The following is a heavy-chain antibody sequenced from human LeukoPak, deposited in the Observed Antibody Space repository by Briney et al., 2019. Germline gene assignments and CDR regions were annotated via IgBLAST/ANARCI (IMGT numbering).Heavy chain of an antibody. D-gene: IGHD3-22*01. J-gene: IGHJ4*02. CDR3: ARDPMYYYDSSGYYKTTDY. CDR1: GYTFTSYG. CDR2: ISAYNGNT. V-gene: IGHV1-18*01. Sequence: ASVTVSCKASGYTFTSYGISWVRQAPGQGLEWMGWISAYNGNTNYAQKLQGRVTMTTDTSTSTAYMELRSLRSDDTAVYYCARDPMYYYDSSGYYKTTDYWGQGTLVTVSS.